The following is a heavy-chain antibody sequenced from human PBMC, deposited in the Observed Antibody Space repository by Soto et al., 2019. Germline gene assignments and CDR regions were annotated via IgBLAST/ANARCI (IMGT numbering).Heavy chain of an antibody. V-gene: IGHV3-23*01. CDR2: ISGGGDAT. Sequence: EVQLLESGGGLVQPGGSLRLSCAASGFTFGNYAFSWVRQAPGKGLEWVSVISGGGDATYYPDSVKGRFTTSRDNSKNTGDVQMNSLRAEDTAVYYCAKKSLGSITLPALYYFDYWGQGTLVTVSS. CDR3: AKKSLGSITLPALYYFDY. D-gene: IGHD7-27*01. J-gene: IGHJ4*02. CDR1: GFTFGNYA.